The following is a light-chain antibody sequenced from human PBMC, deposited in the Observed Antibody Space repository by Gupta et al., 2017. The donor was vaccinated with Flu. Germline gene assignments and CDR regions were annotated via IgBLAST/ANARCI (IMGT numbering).Light chain of an antibody. CDR1: QSVSSSY. V-gene: IGKV3-20*01. J-gene: IGKJ5*01. CDR3: QQYGILT. Sequence: EIVLTQYPGTLSLAPGERATLSCRASQSVSSSYLDWDQQKPGQAPRILIYGAYSRDTGITDRFSGSGSATDFTLTSRRLETADFDGYDSQQYGILTFGQGTRLEIK. CDR2: GAY.